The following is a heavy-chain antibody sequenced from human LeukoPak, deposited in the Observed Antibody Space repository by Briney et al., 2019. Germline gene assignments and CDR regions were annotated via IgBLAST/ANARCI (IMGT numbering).Heavy chain of an antibody. Sequence: SETLSLTCAVYGGSFSGYYWSWIRQPPGKGLEWIGEINHSGSTNYNPSLKSRVTISVDTSKNQFSLKLSSVTAADTAVYYCASNYDILTGYTPRDAFDIWGQGTMVTVSS. CDR3: ASNYDILTGYTPRDAFDI. D-gene: IGHD3-9*01. J-gene: IGHJ3*02. CDR1: GGSFSGYY. CDR2: INHSGST. V-gene: IGHV4-34*01.